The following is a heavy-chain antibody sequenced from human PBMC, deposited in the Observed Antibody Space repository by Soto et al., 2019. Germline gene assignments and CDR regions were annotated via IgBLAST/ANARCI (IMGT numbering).Heavy chain of an antibody. Sequence: NPSETLSLTCTVSGGSISSSNYYWGWVRQPPGKGLEWIGSTYYGGHTHYNPSLKSRVTISVDTSKNQLSLKLSSVTAADTAAYYCARRGYCSGGSCYPGGDLFYYYYYMDVWGKGTTVTVSS. D-gene: IGHD2-15*01. J-gene: IGHJ6*03. CDR1: GGSISSSNYY. CDR2: TYYGGHT. CDR3: ARRGYCSGGSCYPGGDLFYYYYYMDV. V-gene: IGHV4-39*01.